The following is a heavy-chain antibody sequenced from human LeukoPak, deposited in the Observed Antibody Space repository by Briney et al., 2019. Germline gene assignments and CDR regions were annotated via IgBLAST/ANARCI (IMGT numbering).Heavy chain of an antibody. J-gene: IGHJ4*02. Sequence: GRSLRLSCAASGFTFDDYAMHWVRHAPGKGLEWVSGISGSGGSTYYADSVKGRFTISRDNSKNTLYLQMNSLRAEDTAVYYCAKVIRGSIVVVSAFDYWGQGTLVTVSS. CDR3: AKVIRGSIVVVSAFDY. V-gene: IGHV3-23*01. D-gene: IGHD2-21*01. CDR1: GFTFDDYA. CDR2: ISGSGGST.